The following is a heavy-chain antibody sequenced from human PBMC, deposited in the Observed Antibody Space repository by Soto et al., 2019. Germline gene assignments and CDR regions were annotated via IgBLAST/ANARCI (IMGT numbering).Heavy chain of an antibody. Sequence: EVQFLQSGGGLVQPAGSLRLSCAASGFTFSSYAMSWVRQAPGKGLEWVSAITGDGGDTYHADSVKGRFTISRDNXXNTLSLQMNSLRAEDTAVYFCAKGSSSSRPYYFDYWGQGSLVTVSS. J-gene: IGHJ4*02. V-gene: IGHV3-23*01. CDR3: AKGSSSSRPYYFDY. CDR1: GFTFSSYA. CDR2: ITGDGGDT. D-gene: IGHD2-2*01.